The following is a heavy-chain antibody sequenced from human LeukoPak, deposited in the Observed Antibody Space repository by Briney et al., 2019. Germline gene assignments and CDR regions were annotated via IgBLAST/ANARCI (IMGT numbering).Heavy chain of an antibody. J-gene: IGHJ4*02. V-gene: IGHV4-34*01. CDR1: GGSFSGYD. Sequence: SETLSLTCAVYGGSFSGYDWSWIRQAPGKGLEWIGEGNHSGSTKYNPSLKSRVTMSADSSKNQLSLKLTSVTAADTGVYYCARATRVITIFDIWGQGILVTVSS. D-gene: IGHD3-22*01. CDR3: ARATRVITIFDI. CDR2: GNHSGST.